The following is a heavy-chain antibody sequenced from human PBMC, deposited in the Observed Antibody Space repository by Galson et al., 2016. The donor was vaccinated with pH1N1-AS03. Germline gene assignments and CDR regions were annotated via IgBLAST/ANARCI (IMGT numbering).Heavy chain of an antibody. J-gene: IGHJ5*02. CDR1: GTSMRSYY. CDR2: IYYSGSI. V-gene: IGHV4-59*08. Sequence: ETLSLTCSVSGTSMRSYYWSWIRQSPGKGLEWIGGIYYSGSINSNPSLKNRVTISADKSKNLSFLKLNSVTATDTAVYYCAGQPDTALFLNYFDPWGQGILVTVSS. CDR3: AGQPDTALFLNYFDP. D-gene: IGHD5-18*01.